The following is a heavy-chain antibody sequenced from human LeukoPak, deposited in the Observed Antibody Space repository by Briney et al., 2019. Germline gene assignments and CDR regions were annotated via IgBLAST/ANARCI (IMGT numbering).Heavy chain of an antibody. V-gene: IGHV1-18*01. D-gene: IGHD4-17*01. CDR3: AMRVGYGDYPDAFDI. Sequence: ASVKVSCKASGYTFTSYGISWVRQAPGQGLEWMGWISAYNGNTNYAQKLQGRVTMTTDTSTSTAYMELRSLRSDDTAVYYCAMRVGYGDYPDAFDIWGQGTMVTVSS. CDR2: ISAYNGNT. CDR1: GYTFTSYG. J-gene: IGHJ3*02.